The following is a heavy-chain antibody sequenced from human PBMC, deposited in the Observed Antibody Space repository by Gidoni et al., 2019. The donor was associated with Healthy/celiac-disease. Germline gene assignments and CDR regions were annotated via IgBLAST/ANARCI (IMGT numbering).Heavy chain of an antibody. CDR2: IRSKAYGGTT. Sequence: EVQLVESGGGLVQPRRSLRLSCTASGFTFGDYAMSWFRQAPGKGLEWVGFIRSKAYGGTTEYAASVKGRFTISRDDSKSIAYLQMNSLKTEDTAVYYCTRDRIRDGYNPYYFDYWGQGTLVTVSS. CDR3: TRDRIRDGYNPYYFDY. J-gene: IGHJ4*02. CDR1: GFTFGDYA. V-gene: IGHV3-49*03. D-gene: IGHD5-12*01.